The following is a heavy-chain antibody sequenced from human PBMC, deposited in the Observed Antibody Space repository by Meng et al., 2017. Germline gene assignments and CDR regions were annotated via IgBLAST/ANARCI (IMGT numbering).Heavy chain of an antibody. V-gene: IGHV3-30*01. J-gene: IGHJ4*02. D-gene: IGHD4-17*01. Sequence: GESLKISCAASGFTFSSYAMHWVRQAPGKGLEWVAVISYDGSNKYYADSVKGRFTISRDNSKNTLYLQMNSLRAEDTAVYYCARDLYGDYAGEGYWGQGTLVTVSS. CDR2: ISYDGSNK. CDR1: GFTFSSYA. CDR3: ARDLYGDYAGEGY.